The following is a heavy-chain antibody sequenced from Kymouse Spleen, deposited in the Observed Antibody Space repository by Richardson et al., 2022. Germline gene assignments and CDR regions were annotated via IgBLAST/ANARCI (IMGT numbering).Heavy chain of an antibody. CDR1: GFTFSSYG. V-gene: IGHV3-33*01. CDR3: ARERKNIVATYFDY. J-gene: IGHJ4*02. D-gene: IGHD5-12*01. CDR2: IWYDGSNK. Sequence: QVQLVESGGGVVQPGRSLRLSCAASGFTFSSYGMHWVRQAPGKGLEWVAVIWYDGSNKYYADSVKGRFTISRDNSKNTLYLQMNSLRAEDTAVYYCARERKNIVATYFDYWGQGTLVTVSS.